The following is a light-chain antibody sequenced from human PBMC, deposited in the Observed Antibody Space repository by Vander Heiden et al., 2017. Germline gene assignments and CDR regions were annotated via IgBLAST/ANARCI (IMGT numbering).Light chain of an antibody. J-gene: IGKJ1*01. CDR3: QQRSNWPPKWT. Sequence: EIVLTQSPATLSLSPGERATLSCRASQSVSSYLAWYQQKPGQAPRLLIYDAYNRATGIPARFSGSGSGTDFTLTISSLEPEDFAVYYGQQRSNWPPKWTFGQGTKVEIK. V-gene: IGKV3-11*01. CDR1: QSVSSY. CDR2: DAY.